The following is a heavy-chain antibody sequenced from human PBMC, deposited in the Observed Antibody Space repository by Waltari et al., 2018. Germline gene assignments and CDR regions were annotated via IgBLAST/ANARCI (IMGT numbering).Heavy chain of an antibody. D-gene: IGHD2-8*02. CDR2: MYYSGST. CDR1: GDSISSSSYY. V-gene: IGHV4-39*01. Sequence: QLQLQESGPGLVKASETLSLTCTVSGDSISSSSYYWGWVRQPPGKGLEWIGNMYYSGSTYYNPSLKSRVTISGDTSKSQFSLKLSSVTAADTSMYYCVRHARTTGGGKHFDHWGQGMLVTVSP. J-gene: IGHJ4*02. CDR3: VRHARTTGGGKHFDH.